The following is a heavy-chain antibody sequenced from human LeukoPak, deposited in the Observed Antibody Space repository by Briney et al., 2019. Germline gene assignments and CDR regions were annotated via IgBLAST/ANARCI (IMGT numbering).Heavy chain of an antibody. Sequence: SETLSLTCAVYGGSFSGYYWSWIRQPPGKGLEWNGEINHSGSTNYNPSLKSRVTISVDTSKNQFSLKLSSVTAADTAVYYCARGSRYYDSSGHTFDYWGQGTLVTVSS. J-gene: IGHJ4*02. D-gene: IGHD3-22*01. CDR3: ARGSRYYDSSGHTFDY. CDR2: INHSGST. V-gene: IGHV4-34*01. CDR1: GGSFSGYY.